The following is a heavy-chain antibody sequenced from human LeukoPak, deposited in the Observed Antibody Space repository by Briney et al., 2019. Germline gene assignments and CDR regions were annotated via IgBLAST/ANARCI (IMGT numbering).Heavy chain of an antibody. CDR1: GFSLRTSGVG. J-gene: IGHJ4*02. D-gene: IGHD6-13*01. V-gene: IGHV2-5*02. Sequence: SGPTLLKPTQTLTLTCTFSGFSLRTSGVGVGWIRQPPAKALEWLALIYWEDDKHYTQSLKSRLTITKDTSKNQVVLTLTNMDPVDTATYYCAHRHYIAAAGVFDYWGQGTLVTVSS. CDR2: IYWEDDK. CDR3: AHRHYIAAAGVFDY.